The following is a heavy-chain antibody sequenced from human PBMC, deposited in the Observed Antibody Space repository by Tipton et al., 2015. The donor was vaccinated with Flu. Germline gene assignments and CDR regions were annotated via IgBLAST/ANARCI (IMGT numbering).Heavy chain of an antibody. D-gene: IGHD1-7*01. V-gene: IGHV4-39*01. CDR2: IHSNGGT. CDR1: GGSIINSPYY. J-gene: IGHJ4*02. Sequence: TLSLTCTVSGGSIINSPYYWGWIRQPPGKGLEWIGNIHSNGGTYYNPSLKSRVTISVDTSKNQFSLKLNSMTAADTALYYCARPALTGTIDHWGQGTLVTVSS. CDR3: ARPALTGTIDH.